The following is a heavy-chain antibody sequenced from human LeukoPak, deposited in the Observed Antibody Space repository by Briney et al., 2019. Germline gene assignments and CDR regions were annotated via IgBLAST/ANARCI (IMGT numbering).Heavy chain of an antibody. Sequence: SETLSLTCTVSGGSISSSSYYWGWIRQPPGKGLEWIGSIYYSGSTYYNPSLKSRVTISVDTSKNRFSLKLRSVTAADTAVYYCAGQHDSNGYYFYWGQGTLVTVSS. CDR3: AGQHDSNGYYFY. V-gene: IGHV4-39*07. J-gene: IGHJ4*02. D-gene: IGHD3-22*01. CDR1: GGSISSSSYY. CDR2: IYYSGST.